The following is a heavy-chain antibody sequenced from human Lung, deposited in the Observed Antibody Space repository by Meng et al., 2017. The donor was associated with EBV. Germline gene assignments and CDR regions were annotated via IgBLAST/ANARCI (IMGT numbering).Heavy chain of an antibody. CDR1: GFAFSSYS. CDR2: ITSSSSFI. V-gene: IGHV3-21*02. Sequence: EVQLVESGGGLVKPGGSLRLSCAASGFAFSSYSMKWLRQAPGKGLKWVSSITSSSSFIYYEDSVKGRFTISRDNAKNSLYLQMNSLRAEDTAVYYCARAYSRRAPPDYWGQGTLVTVSS. CDR3: ARAYSRRAPPDY. J-gene: IGHJ4*02. D-gene: IGHD6-13*01.